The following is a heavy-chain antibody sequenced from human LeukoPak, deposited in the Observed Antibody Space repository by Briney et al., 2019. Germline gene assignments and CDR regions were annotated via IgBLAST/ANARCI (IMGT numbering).Heavy chain of an antibody. CDR1: GGSISSYY. Sequence: PSETLSLTCTVSGGSISSYYWSWIRQPPVKGLEWIGYIYYSGSTNYNPSLKSRVTISVDTSKNQFSLKLSSVTAADTAVYYCATNWGTLVGATIGYFDYWGQGTLVTVSS. J-gene: IGHJ4*02. V-gene: IGHV4-59*08. CDR3: ATNWGTLVGATIGYFDY. D-gene: IGHD1-26*01. CDR2: IYYSGST.